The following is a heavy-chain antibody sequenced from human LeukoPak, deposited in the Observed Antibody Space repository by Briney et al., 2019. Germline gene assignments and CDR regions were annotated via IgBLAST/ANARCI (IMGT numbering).Heavy chain of an antibody. CDR1: GFTFGSFA. V-gene: IGHV3-23*01. J-gene: IGHJ4*02. CDR3: AKQIVVVTAGMNYFDN. D-gene: IGHD2-15*01. Sequence: GGSLRLSCAAAGFTFGSFAMNWVRQAPGKGLEWVSTITGSGSTTFYADSVKGRFTISRDNSKKTLFLQMNSLRAEDTAVYFCAKQIVVVTAGMNYFDNWGQGTLVTVSS. CDR2: ITGSGSTT.